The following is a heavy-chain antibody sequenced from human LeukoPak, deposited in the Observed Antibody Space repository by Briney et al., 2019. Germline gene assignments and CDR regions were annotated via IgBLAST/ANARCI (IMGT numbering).Heavy chain of an antibody. CDR3: VRYFGSGTYYLDY. J-gene: IGHJ4*02. V-gene: IGHV5-51*01. D-gene: IGHD3-10*01. CDR1: GYTFTTYW. Sequence: GESLKISCKGSGYTFTTYWLAWVRQLPGKGLEWMGIIYPGDSDTRYSPSFQGQVTISADKSINTAYLQWSSLKASDTAMYYCVRYFGSGTYYLDYWGQGTLVTVSS. CDR2: IYPGDSDT.